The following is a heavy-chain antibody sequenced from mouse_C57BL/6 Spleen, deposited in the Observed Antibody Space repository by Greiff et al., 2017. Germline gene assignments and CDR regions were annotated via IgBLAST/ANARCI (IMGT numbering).Heavy chain of an antibody. V-gene: IGHV1-64*01. J-gene: IGHJ4*01. Sequence: QVQLQQPGAELVKPGASVKLSCKASGYTFTSYWMHWVKQRPGQGLEWIGMIHPNSGSTNYNEKFKSKATLTVDKSSSTAYMQLSSLTSEDSAVYYCARVGLSYAMDYWGQGTSVTVSS. CDR1: GYTFTSYW. CDR3: ARVGLSYAMDY. D-gene: IGHD2-2*01. CDR2: IHPNSGST.